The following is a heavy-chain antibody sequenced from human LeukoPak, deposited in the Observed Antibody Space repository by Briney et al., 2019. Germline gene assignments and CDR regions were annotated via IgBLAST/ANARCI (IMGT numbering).Heavy chain of an antibody. J-gene: IGHJ4*02. Sequence: ETLSLTCTVSGGSISSYYWSWIRQPPGEGLEWIGYIYYSGSTNYNPSLKSRVTISVDTSKNQFSLKLSSVTAADTAVYYCARLGSSGYYPLGWGQGTLVTVSS. V-gene: IGHV4-59*08. CDR3: ARLGSSGYYPLG. D-gene: IGHD3-22*01. CDR1: GGSISSYY. CDR2: IYYSGST.